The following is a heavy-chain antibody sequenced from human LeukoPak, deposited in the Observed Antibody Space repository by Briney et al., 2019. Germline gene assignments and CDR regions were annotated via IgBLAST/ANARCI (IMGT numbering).Heavy chain of an antibody. CDR1: GFTFSSYG. D-gene: IGHD3-22*01. CDR3: ARDGETYYYDSRGYSDYYYYYMDV. Sequence: PGGSLRLSCAASGFTFSSYGMNWVRQAPGKGLEWVSSISGSSNYIYYADSLKGRFTISRDNAKNSLYLQMNSLRAEDTAVYYCARDGETYYYDSRGYSDYYYYYMDVWGKGTTVTVSS. V-gene: IGHV3-21*04. CDR2: ISGSSNYI. J-gene: IGHJ6*03.